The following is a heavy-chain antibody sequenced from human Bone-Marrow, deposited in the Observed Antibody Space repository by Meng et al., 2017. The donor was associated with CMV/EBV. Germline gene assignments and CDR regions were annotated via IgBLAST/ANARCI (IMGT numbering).Heavy chain of an antibody. J-gene: IGHJ6*02. CDR1: GFTFDDYA. CDR2: ISWNSGSI. CDR3: AKDHTHGTTGGMDV. V-gene: IGHV3-9*03. Sequence: GGSLRLSCAASGFTFDDYAMHWVRQAPGKGLEWVLGISWNSGSIGYADSVKGRFTISRDNAKNSLYLQMNSLRAEDMALYYCAKDHTHGTTGGMDVWGQGTTVTVSS. D-gene: IGHD1-14*01.